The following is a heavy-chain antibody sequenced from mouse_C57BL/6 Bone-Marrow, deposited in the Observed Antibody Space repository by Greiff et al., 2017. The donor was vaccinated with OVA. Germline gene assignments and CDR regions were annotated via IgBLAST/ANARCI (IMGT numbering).Heavy chain of an antibody. J-gene: IGHJ1*03. Sequence: QVQLQQPGAELVKPGASVKLSCKASGYTFTSYWMHWVKQRPGQGLEWIGMIHPTSGSTNYNEKFKSKATLTVDKSSSTAYMQLSSLTSEDSAVYYCARGCSYWYFDVWGTGTTVTVSA. CDR2: IHPTSGST. CDR1: GYTFTSYW. D-gene: IGHD6-1*01. CDR3: ARGCSYWYFDV. V-gene: IGHV1-64*01.